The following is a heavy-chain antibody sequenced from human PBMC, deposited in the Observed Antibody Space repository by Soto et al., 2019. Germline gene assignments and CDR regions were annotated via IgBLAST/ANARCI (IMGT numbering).Heavy chain of an antibody. CDR2: IRYDGSNK. Sequence: GTLRLSCAASGFTFSRYGMHWFRQAPGKGLERVAFIRYDGSNKYYADSVKGRFTISRDYSKNTLYLQRNSLRAEDTAVYPCAREITFGGVIVMFDFWGEASQVTVSS. D-gene: IGHD3-16*02. CDR3: AREITFGGVIVMFDF. J-gene: IGHJ4*02. V-gene: IGHV3-30*02. CDR1: GFTFSRYG.